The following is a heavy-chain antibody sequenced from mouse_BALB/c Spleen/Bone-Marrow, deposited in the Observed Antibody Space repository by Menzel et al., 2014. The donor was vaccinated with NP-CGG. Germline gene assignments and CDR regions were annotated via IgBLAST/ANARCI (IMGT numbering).Heavy chain of an antibody. Sequence: QVQLQQSGAELMKPGASVKISCKTTGYTFSGYWIEWVKQRPGHGLEWIGEILPGSTSTNYNEKFKDKATSTADTSSNTAYIQLSSLTSEDSAVYYCARDGYSSLAMDYWGQGTSVTVSS. V-gene: IGHV1-9*01. CDR3: ARDGYSSLAMDY. J-gene: IGHJ4*01. CDR1: GYTFSGYW. D-gene: IGHD2-3*01. CDR2: ILPGSTST.